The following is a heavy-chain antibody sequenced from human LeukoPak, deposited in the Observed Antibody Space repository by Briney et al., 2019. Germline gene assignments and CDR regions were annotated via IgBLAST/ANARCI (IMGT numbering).Heavy chain of an antibody. D-gene: IGHD2/OR15-2a*01. Sequence: ASVKVSCKASGYTFTSYDINWVRQATGQGLEWMGWMNPNSGNTGHAQKFQGRVTMTRNTSISTAYVELSSLRSEDTAVYYCAREYPADAFDIWGQGTMVTVSS. J-gene: IGHJ3*02. CDR2: MNPNSGNT. CDR3: AREYPADAFDI. V-gene: IGHV1-8*01. CDR1: GYTFTSYD.